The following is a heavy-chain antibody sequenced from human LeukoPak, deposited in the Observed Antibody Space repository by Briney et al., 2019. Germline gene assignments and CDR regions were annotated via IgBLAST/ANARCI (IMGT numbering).Heavy chain of an antibody. CDR3: ARASDSSGYYDY. Sequence: GGSLRLSCAASGFTFSSYWMHWVRQAPGKGLVWVSRVNSDGSSTSYADSVKGRFTISRDNAKDTLYLQMNSLRAEDTAVYYCARASDSSGYYDYWGQGTLVTVSS. V-gene: IGHV3-74*01. CDR1: GFTFSSYW. J-gene: IGHJ4*02. CDR2: VNSDGSST. D-gene: IGHD3-22*01.